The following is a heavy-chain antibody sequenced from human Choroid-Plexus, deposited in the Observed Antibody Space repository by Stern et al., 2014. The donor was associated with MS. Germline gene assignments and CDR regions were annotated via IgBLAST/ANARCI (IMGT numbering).Heavy chain of an antibody. Sequence: VQLVESGGGVVQPGRPLRLSCVASGFTFGSSAMHWVPQAPGTGLEWGAGVSYDESNKYYADSVKGRFTISRANSQNPLYMQMSSLRPEDTAVYYCAKDRQYLTYFFDHWGQGSLVTVSS. CDR3: AKDRQYLTYFFDH. J-gene: IGHJ5*02. CDR1: GFTFGSSA. V-gene: IGHV3-30*18. D-gene: IGHD2/OR15-2a*01. CDR2: VSYDESNK.